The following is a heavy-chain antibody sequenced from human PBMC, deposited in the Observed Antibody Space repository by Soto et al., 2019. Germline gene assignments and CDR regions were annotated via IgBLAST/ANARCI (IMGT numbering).Heavy chain of an antibody. CDR3: ARGGGEYSSSSGPYYFDY. CDR2: INPNSGGT. J-gene: IGHJ4*02. D-gene: IGHD6-6*01. Sequence: QVQLVQSGAEVKKPGASVKVSCKASGYTFTGYYIHWVRQAPGQGLEWMGWINPNSGGTNYAQKFQGRVTMTRDTSISTAYMELSRLRSDDTAVYYCARGGGEYSSSSGPYYFDYWGQGTLVTVSS. V-gene: IGHV1-2*02. CDR1: GYTFTGYY.